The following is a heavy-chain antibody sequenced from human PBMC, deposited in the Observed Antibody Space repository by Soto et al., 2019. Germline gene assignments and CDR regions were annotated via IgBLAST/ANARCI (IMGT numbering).Heavy chain of an antibody. CDR2: LYYYDHT. CDR3: ATRVGILSNHRDH. Sequence: SETLSLPCTVSPGSISSIKYWGWIRPFPGKGLEWIVSLYYYDHTQHTPSLKRRVTISVDASKSQFSREKSSVTAAHAAVYFCATRVGILSNHRDHWGQGAQVTVP. D-gene: IGHD1-26*01. CDR1: PGSISSIKY. J-gene: IGHJ4*02. V-gene: IGHV4-39*01.